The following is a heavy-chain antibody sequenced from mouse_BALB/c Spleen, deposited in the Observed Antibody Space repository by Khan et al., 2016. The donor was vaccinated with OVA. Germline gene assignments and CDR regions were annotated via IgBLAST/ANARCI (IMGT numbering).Heavy chain of an antibody. D-gene: IGHD1-1*01. J-gene: IGHJ2*01. CDR1: GYSITSGYA. CDR3: ARGNYYEYYFDY. V-gene: IGHV3-2*02. Sequence: EVQLVESGPGLVKPSQSLSLTCTVTGYSITSGYAWNWIRQFPGNKLEWMGYISYSGVTSYTPSLKSRISITRDTSKNQFFLQLNSVTTEDTATYYCARGNYYEYYFDYWGQGTTLTVSS. CDR2: ISYSGVT.